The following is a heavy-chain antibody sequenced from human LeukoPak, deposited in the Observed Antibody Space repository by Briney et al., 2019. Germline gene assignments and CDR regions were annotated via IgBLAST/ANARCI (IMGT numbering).Heavy chain of an antibody. J-gene: IGHJ4*02. CDR1: GFTFSSYA. Sequence: GGSLRLSCAASGFTFSSYAMHWVRQAPGKGLEWVAVISYDGSNKYYADSVKGRFTISRDNSKNTLYLQMNSLRAEDTAVYYCARGWGSTITTSFDYWGQGTLVTVSS. CDR3: ARGWGSTITTSFDY. D-gene: IGHD4-11*01. CDR2: ISYDGSNK. V-gene: IGHV3-30*04.